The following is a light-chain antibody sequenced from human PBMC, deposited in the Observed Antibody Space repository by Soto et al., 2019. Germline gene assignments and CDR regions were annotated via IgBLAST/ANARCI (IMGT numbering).Light chain of an antibody. V-gene: IGLV2-8*01. CDR3: TSYTGDDFTFV. CDR2: DVD. CDR1: SSDVGGHDF. J-gene: IGLJ1*01. Sequence: QSVLTQPPSASGSPGQSVIISCTGTSSDVGGHDFVSWYQQFPGKAPKLVIYDVDKRPSGVPDRFSGSKSGNTASLIVSGLQPDDEAEYHCTSYTGDDFTFVFGTGTRSPS.